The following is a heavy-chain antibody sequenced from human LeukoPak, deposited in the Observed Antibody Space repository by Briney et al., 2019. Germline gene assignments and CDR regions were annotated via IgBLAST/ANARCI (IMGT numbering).Heavy chain of an antibody. Sequence: ASVKVSCKASGYTFTSYAMHWVRQAPGQRLEWMGWINAGNGNTKYSQKLQGRVTMTTDTSTSTAYMELRSLRSDDTAVYYCAREVRGVVSNWFDPWGQGTLVTVSS. CDR3: AREVRGVVSNWFDP. CDR1: GYTFTSYA. D-gene: IGHD3-10*01. V-gene: IGHV1-3*01. CDR2: INAGNGNT. J-gene: IGHJ5*02.